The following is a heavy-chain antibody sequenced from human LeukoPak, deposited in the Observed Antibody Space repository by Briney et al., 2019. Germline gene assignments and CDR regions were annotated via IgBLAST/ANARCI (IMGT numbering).Heavy chain of an antibody. V-gene: IGHV4-39*01. CDR3: ARHLIAAALSFDI. CDR1: GGSISSSSYY. CDR2: IYYSGST. J-gene: IGHJ3*02. D-gene: IGHD6-13*01. Sequence: PSETLSLTCTVSGGSISSSSYYWGWIRQPPGKGLEWIGSIYYSGSTYYNPSLKSRVTISVDTSKNQFSLKLSSVTAADTAVYYRARHLIAAALSFDIWGQGTMVTVSS.